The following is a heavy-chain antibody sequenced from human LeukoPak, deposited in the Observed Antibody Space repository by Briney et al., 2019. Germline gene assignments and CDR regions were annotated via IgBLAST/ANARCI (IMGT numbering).Heavy chain of an antibody. J-gene: IGHJ4*02. Sequence: PSQTLSLTCTVSGGSISSGSYYWSWIRQPAGKGLEWIGRIYTSGSTNYNPSLKSRVTISEDKSKNQFSLKLSSVTAADTAVYYCARGYCSGGSCYPPPGYFDYWGQGTLVTVSS. CDR3: ARGYCSGGSCYPPPGYFDY. CDR1: GGSISSGSYY. CDR2: IYTSGST. D-gene: IGHD2-15*01. V-gene: IGHV4-61*02.